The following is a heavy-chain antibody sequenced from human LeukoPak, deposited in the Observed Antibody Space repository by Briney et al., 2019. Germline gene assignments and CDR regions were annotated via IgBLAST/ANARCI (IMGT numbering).Heavy chain of an antibody. V-gene: IGHV4-39*07. J-gene: IGHJ4*02. CDR1: GDSISDPSHC. CDR2: LYNGVSGT. CDR3: VRIFGVLRRDYYFDY. D-gene: IGHD3-3*01. Sequence: SETLSLTCTVSGDSISDPSHCWVWIRQSPGTGLEWIGSLYNGVSGTYYNPSLKSRITISPDTSKNQFSLSLSSVTDADTAIYYCVRIFGVLRRDYYFDYWGQGSLVTASS.